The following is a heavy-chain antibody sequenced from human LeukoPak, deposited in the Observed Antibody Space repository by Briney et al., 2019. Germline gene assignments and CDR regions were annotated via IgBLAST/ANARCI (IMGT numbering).Heavy chain of an antibody. Sequence: GGSLRLSCAASGSTVSSNYMSWVRQAPGKGLEWVSVIYSGGSTYYADSVKGRFTISRHNSKNTLYLQMNSLRAEDTAVYYCARATVTNYYDSSGYPLDYWGQGTLVTVSS. V-gene: IGHV3-53*04. CDR3: ARATVTNYYDSSGYPLDY. CDR2: IYSGGST. D-gene: IGHD3-22*01. J-gene: IGHJ4*02. CDR1: GSTVSSNY.